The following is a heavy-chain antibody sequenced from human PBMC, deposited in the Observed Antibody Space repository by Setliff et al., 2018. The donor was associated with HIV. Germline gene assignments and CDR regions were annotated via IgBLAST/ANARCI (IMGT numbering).Heavy chain of an antibody. CDR3: AREAYCSSTTCYKGGDRHFDY. CDR2: SRNKANRYTT. V-gene: IGHV3-72*01. D-gene: IGHD2-2*02. Sequence: SLRLSCAASGFTFSDHSMDWVRQAPGKGLEWVGRSRNKANRYTTEYAASVKGRFTISRDDSKTSLYLQMNSLKTEDTAVYYCAREAYCSSTTCYKGGDRHFDYWGLGTLVTV. J-gene: IGHJ4*02. CDR1: GFTFSDHS.